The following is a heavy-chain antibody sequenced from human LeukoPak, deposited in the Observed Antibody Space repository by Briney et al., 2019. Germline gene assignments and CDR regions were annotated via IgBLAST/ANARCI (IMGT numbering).Heavy chain of an antibody. CDR1: GYTFTSYG. CDR3: ASNLISGPPRFDY. D-gene: IGHD3-3*02. V-gene: IGHV1-18*01. Sequence: GASVKLSSKASGYTFTSYGISWVRQAPGQGLEWMGSISAYNGNTNYAQKLQGRFTMTTDTSTSTAYMELSSLRSEDTAVYYCASNLISGPPRFDYWGQGNLVTVSS. J-gene: IGHJ4*02. CDR2: ISAYNGNT.